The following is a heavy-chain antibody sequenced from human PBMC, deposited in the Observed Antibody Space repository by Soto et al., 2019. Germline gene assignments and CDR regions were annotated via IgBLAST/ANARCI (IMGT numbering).Heavy chain of an antibody. CDR1: GYTLNEVA. V-gene: IGHV1-24*01. CDR3: TTDTYFTLKLGRFDY. CDR2: YDPDGAET. J-gene: IGHJ4*01. Sequence: AAVTVSCKVSGYTLNEVAMHGVRQAPGKGLEWLGGYDPDGAETIYAQHFQGRVTMTEDTSKDTVYMELSSLRAEDTAVYYCTTDTYFTLKLGRFDYWGLGTLVTVSS. D-gene: IGHD3-22*01.